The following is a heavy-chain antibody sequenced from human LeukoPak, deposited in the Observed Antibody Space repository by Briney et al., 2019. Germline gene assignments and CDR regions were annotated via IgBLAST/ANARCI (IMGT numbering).Heavy chain of an antibody. CDR3: ARERGYCSGGSCYSSLDY. CDR2: INPNSGGT. J-gene: IGHJ4*02. CDR1: GYTFTGYY. D-gene: IGHD2-15*01. V-gene: IGHV1-2*02. Sequence: GASVKVPCKASGYTFTGYYMHWVRQAPGQGLEWMGWINPNSGGTNYAQKFQGRVTMTRDTSISTAYMELSRLRSDDTAVYYCARERGYCSGGSCYSSLDYWGQGTLVTVSS.